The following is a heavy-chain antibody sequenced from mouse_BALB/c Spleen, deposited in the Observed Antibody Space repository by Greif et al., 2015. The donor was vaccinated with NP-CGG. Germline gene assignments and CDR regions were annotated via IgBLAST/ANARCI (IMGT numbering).Heavy chain of an antibody. CDR2: IWAGGST. J-gene: IGHJ4*01. CDR3: AREDGNYVGAMGY. CDR1: GFSLTSYG. D-gene: IGHD2-1*01. V-gene: IGHV2-9*02. Sequence: QVQLQQSGPGLVAPSQSLSITCTVSGFSLTSYGVHWVRQPPGKGLEWLGVIWAGGSTSYNSALMSRLSISKDNSKSKVCLKMNRLQNDYAVMYYCAREDGNYVGAMGYCGQGTSVTVSS.